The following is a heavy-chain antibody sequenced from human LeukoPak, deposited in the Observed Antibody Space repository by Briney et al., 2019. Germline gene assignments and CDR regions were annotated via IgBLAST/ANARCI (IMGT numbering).Heavy chain of an antibody. CDR3: ARGGIGGILTGYLNLDH. J-gene: IGHJ4*02. Sequence: GGSLRLSCAASGFRFSRYSMHWVRQAPGKGLDWVAVISFDEISKYYGESVKGRFTISRDNSKSTLYLHMNSLRAEDTAVYYCARGGIGGILTGYLNLDHWGQGTLVTVSS. D-gene: IGHD3-9*01. V-gene: IGHV3-30*03. CDR2: ISFDEISK. CDR1: GFRFSRYS.